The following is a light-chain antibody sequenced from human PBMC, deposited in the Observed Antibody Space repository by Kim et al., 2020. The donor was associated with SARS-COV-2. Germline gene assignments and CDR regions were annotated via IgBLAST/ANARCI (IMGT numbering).Light chain of an antibody. Sequence: DIQLTQSPATLSASVGDRVTITCRASQSVEVSLAWYQQKPGEAPTLRIYHAATLQSGVPPRFRGSGSGTEFTLTISSLQPEDFATYYCQQYTNFVLTFGGGTKVDIK. J-gene: IGKJ4*01. CDR2: HAA. CDR1: QSVEVS. CDR3: QQYTNFVLT. V-gene: IGKV1-5*01.